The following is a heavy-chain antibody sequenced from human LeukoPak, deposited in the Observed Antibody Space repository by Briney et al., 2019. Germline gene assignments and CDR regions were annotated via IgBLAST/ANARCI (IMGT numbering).Heavy chain of an antibody. V-gene: IGHV4-30-2*01. CDR1: GGSISSGGYY. J-gene: IGHJ4*02. CDR2: IYHSGST. CDR3: GRGPLRGEYGYFDD. D-gene: IGHD4-17*01. Sequence: SETLSLTCAVSGGSISSGGYYWSWIRQPPGKGLEWIGYIYHSGSTYYNPSLKSRVTISVDTYKNQFSLKLSPVTAADTADYFCGRGPLRGEYGYFDDCGEGTLVTVSS.